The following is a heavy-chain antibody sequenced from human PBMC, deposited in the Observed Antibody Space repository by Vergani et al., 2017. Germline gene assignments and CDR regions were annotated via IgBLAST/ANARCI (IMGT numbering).Heavy chain of an antibody. J-gene: IGHJ4*02. CDR1: GFTFSSYA. D-gene: IGHD3-22*01. V-gene: IGHV3-23*01. CDR2: ISGSGGST. Sequence: EVQLLESGGGLVQPGGSLRLSCAASGFTFSSYAMSWVRQAPGKGLEWVSAISGSGGSTYYADSVKGRFTISRDNSKNTLYLQMNSLRAEDTAVYYCAKDTYYYDSSGYWIPDYWGQGTLVTVSS. CDR3: AKDTYYYDSSGYWIPDY.